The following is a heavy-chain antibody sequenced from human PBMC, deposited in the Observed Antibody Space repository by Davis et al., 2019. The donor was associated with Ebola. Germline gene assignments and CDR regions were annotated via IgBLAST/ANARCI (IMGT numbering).Heavy chain of an antibody. V-gene: IGHV1-24*01. CDR1: GYSLSEQI. CDR3: ARVYTIFGGMDV. D-gene: IGHD3-9*01. CDR2: SGPGYGEI. Sequence: AASVKVSCKVSGYSLSEQIIHWVRQAPGEGLEWMGGSGPGYGEIIYAQKFQGRVTMTRNTSISTAYMELSSLRSEDTAVYYCARVYTIFGGMDVWGQGTTVTVSS. J-gene: IGHJ6*02.